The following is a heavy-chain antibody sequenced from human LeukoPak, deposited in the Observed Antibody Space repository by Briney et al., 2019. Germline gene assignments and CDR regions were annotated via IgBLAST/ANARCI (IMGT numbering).Heavy chain of an antibody. D-gene: IGHD1-1*01. CDR1: GFTFSIYA. J-gene: IGHJ4*02. Sequence: PGGSLRLSCAASGFTFSIYAMSWVRLPPGKGLEWVSAISGSGDSTYYADSVKGRFTISRDNSKNTLFLQMNSLRAEDTAVYYCAKSHASIWNVYDYWGQGTLVTVSS. CDR3: AKSHASIWNVYDY. V-gene: IGHV3-23*01. CDR2: ISGSGDST.